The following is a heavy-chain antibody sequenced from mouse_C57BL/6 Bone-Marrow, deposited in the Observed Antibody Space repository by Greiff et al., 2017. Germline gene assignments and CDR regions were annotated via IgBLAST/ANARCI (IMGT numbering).Heavy chain of an antibody. Sequence: QVQLQQSGAGLVKPGASVKMSCKASGYTFTSYWITWVKQRPGQGLEWIGDIYPGSGSTNYNEKFKSKATLTVDTSSSTAYMQLSSLTSEDSAVYYCARPYYSNYWYFDVWGTGTTVTVSS. V-gene: IGHV1-55*01. J-gene: IGHJ1*03. D-gene: IGHD2-5*01. CDR3: ARPYYSNYWYFDV. CDR2: IYPGSGST. CDR1: GYTFTSYW.